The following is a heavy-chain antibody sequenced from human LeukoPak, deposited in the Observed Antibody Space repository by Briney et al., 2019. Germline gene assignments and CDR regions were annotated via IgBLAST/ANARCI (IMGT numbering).Heavy chain of an antibody. CDR1: GGSISPYY. V-gene: IGHV4-59*01. Sequence: SETLSLTCTVSGGSISPYYWSWIRQPPGMGLEWIGYISNSGSTNYNPSLKSRVTILVDTSKNQLYLKLSSVTAADTAVYYCARDYPDYADAFDIWGQGTMVTVSS. CDR2: ISNSGST. D-gene: IGHD4-17*01. J-gene: IGHJ3*02. CDR3: ARDYPDYADAFDI.